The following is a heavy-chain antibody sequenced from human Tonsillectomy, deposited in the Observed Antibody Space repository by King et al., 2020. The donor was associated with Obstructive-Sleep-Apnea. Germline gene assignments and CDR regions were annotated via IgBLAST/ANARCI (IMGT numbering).Heavy chain of an antibody. J-gene: IGHJ4*02. CDR2: ISGSGDIT. CDR3: ASSPGTYYDRSGYYFPDYFDY. D-gene: IGHD3-22*01. CDR1: GFTFSNYA. Sequence: VQLVESGGGLVQPGGSLRLSCAASGFTFSNYAMNWVRQAPGKGLEWVSAISGSGDITYSADSVKGRFTISRDNSKNTLYLQMNSLRADDTAVYYCASSPGTYYDRSGYYFPDYFDYWGQGTLVTVSS. V-gene: IGHV3-23*04.